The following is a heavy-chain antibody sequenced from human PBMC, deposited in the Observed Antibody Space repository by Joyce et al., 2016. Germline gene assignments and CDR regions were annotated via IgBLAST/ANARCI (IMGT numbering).Heavy chain of an antibody. J-gene: IGHJ4*02. D-gene: IGHD6-19*01. CDR3: ARSQWLAPLMY. Sequence: QVQLQQWGAGLLKPSETLSLPCAVSGGPFRGFFWTWVRQPPGKGLEWIGDINNSGVPNYNPSLKTRVTFSVDTSKNQFSLKLTSLSAADTAVYYCARSQWLAPLMYWGQGTPVTVSS. CDR1: GGPFRGFF. CDR2: INNSGVP. V-gene: IGHV4-34*01.